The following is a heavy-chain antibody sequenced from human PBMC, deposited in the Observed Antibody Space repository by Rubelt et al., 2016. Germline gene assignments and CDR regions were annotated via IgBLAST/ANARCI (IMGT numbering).Heavy chain of an antibody. CDR3: ARVTEWPTGNALDF. D-gene: IGHD3-3*01. J-gene: IGHJ3*01. CDR1: AGSISSSRSF. Sequence: QLQLQESGPALVKPSETLSLTCTVSAGSISSSRSFWGWIRQPPGKGLEWIGSIYYSGSTYYNPSLKRRVTISVDTSKNHVSRKLSSVTAADTAVYYCARVTEWPTGNALDFWGQGRMVTVSS. CDR2: IYYSGST. V-gene: IGHV4-39*07.